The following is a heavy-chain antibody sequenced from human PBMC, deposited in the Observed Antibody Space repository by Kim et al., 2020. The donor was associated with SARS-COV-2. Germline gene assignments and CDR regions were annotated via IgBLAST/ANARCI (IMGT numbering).Heavy chain of an antibody. Sequence: GGSLRLSCAASGLTFSSYAMSWVRQAPGKGLEWVSAISGSGGSTYYADSVKGRFTISRDNSKNTLYLQMNSLRAEDTAVYYCAKVRARLLGYYYYGMDVWGQGATVTVTS. V-gene: IGHV3-23*01. CDR3: AKVRARLLGYYYYGMDV. CDR2: ISGSGGST. J-gene: IGHJ6*02. D-gene: IGHD2-8*02. CDR1: GLTFSSYA.